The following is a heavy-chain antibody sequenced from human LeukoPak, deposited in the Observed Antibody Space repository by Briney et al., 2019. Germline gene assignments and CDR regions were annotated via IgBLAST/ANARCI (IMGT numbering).Heavy chain of an antibody. CDR3: ARDMSTRVTPISYAFDV. Sequence: GASVKVSCKASENTFTNYYMHWVRQAPGQGLEWLGIINPNGDRTNYAQTFQDRVTMTRDTSTTTVYMELSSLRSEGTAVYYCARDMSTRVTPISYAFDVWGQGTMVTVSS. J-gene: IGHJ3*01. V-gene: IGHV1-46*01. CDR2: INPNGDRT. CDR1: ENTFTNYY. D-gene: IGHD4-23*01.